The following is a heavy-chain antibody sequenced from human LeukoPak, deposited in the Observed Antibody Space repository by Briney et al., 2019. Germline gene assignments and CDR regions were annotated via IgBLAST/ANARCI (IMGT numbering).Heavy chain of an antibody. CDR1: GGSISSYY. V-gene: IGHV4-59*01. J-gene: IGHJ3*02. D-gene: IGHD4-11*01. CDR2: IYYSGST. CDR3: ARVHYSNYFGTGDAFDI. Sequence: PSEALSLTCTVSGGSISSYYWSWIRQPPGKGLEWIGYIYYSGSTNYNPSLKSRVTISVDTSKNQFSLKLSSVTAADTAVYYCARVHYSNYFGTGDAFDIWGQGTMVTVSS.